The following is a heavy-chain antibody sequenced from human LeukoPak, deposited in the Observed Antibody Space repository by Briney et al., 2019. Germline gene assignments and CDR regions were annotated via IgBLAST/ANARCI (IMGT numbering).Heavy chain of an antibody. CDR1: GDSISNYC. CDR3: ARSYYGSGSYLDY. CDR2: IYYSGST. V-gene: IGHV4-59*12. J-gene: IGHJ4*02. Sequence: SETLSLTCTVSGDSISNYCWNWIRQPPGKGLDWIGYIYYSGSTNYNPSLKSRVTISVDRSKNQFSLKLSSVTAADTAVYYCARSYYGSGSYLDYWGQGTLVTVSS. D-gene: IGHD3-10*01.